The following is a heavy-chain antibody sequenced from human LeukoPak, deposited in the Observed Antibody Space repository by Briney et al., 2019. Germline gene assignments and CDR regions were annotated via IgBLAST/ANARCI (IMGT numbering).Heavy chain of an antibody. V-gene: IGHV3-48*04. CDR2: ISSSSSTI. J-gene: IGHJ6*02. CDR1: GFTFSSYS. Sequence: GGSLRLSCAASGFTFSSYSMNWVRQAPGKGLEWVSYISSSSSTIYYADSVKGRFTISRDNAKNSLYLQMNSLRAEDTAVYYCARDGEDSSGEAMDVWGQGTTVTVSS. CDR3: ARDGEDSSGEAMDV. D-gene: IGHD6-19*01.